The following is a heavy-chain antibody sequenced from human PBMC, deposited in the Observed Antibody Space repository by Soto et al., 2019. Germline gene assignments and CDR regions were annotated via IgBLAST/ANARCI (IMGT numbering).Heavy chain of an antibody. J-gene: IGHJ3*02. Sequence: QVQLQQWGAGLLKPSETLSLTCAVYGGFVSSGSYYWSWIRQPPGKGLEWIGEMSHSGGTHFNPSMKSRVRMSADTSKNKFSLMMGSVTAADTALYYCARVERGTATTVVDAFDIWGPGTMVTVSS. CDR2: MSHSGGT. V-gene: IGHV4-34*01. CDR3: ARVERGTATTVVDAFDI. CDR1: GGFVSSGSYY. D-gene: IGHD1-1*01.